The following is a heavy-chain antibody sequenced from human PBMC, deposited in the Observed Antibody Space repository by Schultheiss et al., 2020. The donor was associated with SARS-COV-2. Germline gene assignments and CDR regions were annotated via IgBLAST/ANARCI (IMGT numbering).Heavy chain of an antibody. J-gene: IGHJ4*02. CDR1: GGSFSGSY. CDR2: INYSGST. Sequence: SQTLSLTCAVYGGSFSGSYWSWIRQPPGKGLEWIGEINYSGSTNYDPSLKSRVTISLDTSKNQFSLKLSSVTAADTAVYYCARGLLPATAEVGYWGQGTWSPSPQ. D-gene: IGHD2-2*01. CDR3: ARGLLPATAEVGY. V-gene: IGHV4-34*01.